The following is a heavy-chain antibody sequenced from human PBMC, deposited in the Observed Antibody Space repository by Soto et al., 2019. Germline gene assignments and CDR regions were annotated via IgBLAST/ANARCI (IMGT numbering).Heavy chain of an antibody. CDR1: GYTFTNYY. Sequence: QVQLMQSGAEVKKPGASVRVSCKASGYTFTNYYVHWVRQAPGQGLEWMGFINPNGGSTTYAQKFQGRLTGTTDTSTRTVYMQLSSMRSEDTAVFYCASSAAYDYWGQGTLVTVSS. V-gene: IGHV1-46*01. J-gene: IGHJ4*02. CDR2: INPNGGST. CDR3: ASSAAYDY. D-gene: IGHD2-15*01.